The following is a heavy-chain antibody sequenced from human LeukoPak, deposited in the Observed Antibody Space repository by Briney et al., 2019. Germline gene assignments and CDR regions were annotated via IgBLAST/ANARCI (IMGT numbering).Heavy chain of an antibody. Sequence: ASVKVSCKASGGNFSSYAISWVRQAPRQGLEWMGGIIPIFGTANYAQKFQGRVTITTDESTSTAYMELSSLRSEDTAVYYCPGNRLPAAIGDYYYYYMDVWGKGTTVTVSS. D-gene: IGHD2-2*01. V-gene: IGHV1-69*05. CDR3: PGNRLPAAIGDYYYYYMDV. J-gene: IGHJ6*03. CDR1: GGNFSSYA. CDR2: IIPIFGTA.